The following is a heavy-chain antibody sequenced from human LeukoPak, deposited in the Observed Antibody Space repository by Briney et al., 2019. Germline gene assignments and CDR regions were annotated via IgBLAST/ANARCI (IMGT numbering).Heavy chain of an antibody. J-gene: IGHJ6*02. CDR3: ARDYQLTYYYYYYGMDV. D-gene: IGHD2-2*01. V-gene: IGHV1-8*01. CDR2: MNPNSGNT. CDR1: GYTFTSYD. Sequence: ASVKVSCKASGYTFTSYDINWVRQATGQGLEWMGWMNPNSGNTGYAQKFQGRVTMTRNTSISTAYMELSSLRSEDTAVYSCARDYQLTYYYYYYGMDVWGQGTTVTVSS.